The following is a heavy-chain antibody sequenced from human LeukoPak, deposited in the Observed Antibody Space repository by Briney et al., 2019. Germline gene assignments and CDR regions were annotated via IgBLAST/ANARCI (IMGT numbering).Heavy chain of an antibody. CDR3: ALRGVKQYYFDY. CDR2: IGGSGGST. J-gene: IGHJ4*02. D-gene: IGHD3-16*01. Sequence: GGSLRLSCAASGFTFSSYAMSWVRQAPGKGLEWVSAIGGSGGSTYYADSVKGRFTISRDNSKNTLYLQMNSLRAEDTAVYYCALRGVKQYYFDYWGQGTLVTVSS. CDR1: GFTFSSYA. V-gene: IGHV3-23*01.